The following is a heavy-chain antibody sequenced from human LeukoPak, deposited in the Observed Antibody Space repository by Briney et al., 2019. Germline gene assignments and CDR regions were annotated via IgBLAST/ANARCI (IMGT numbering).Heavy chain of an antibody. J-gene: IGHJ6*02. CDR2: VSGSGGDT. V-gene: IGHV3-23*01. CDR3: ATAGYSSSWHYGMDV. D-gene: IGHD6-13*01. CDR1: GFTFTTNA. Sequence: GGSLRLSCAASGFTFTTNAMSWVRQAPGKGLEWVSAVSGSGGDTYYAGSVKGRFTISRDNSKNTLYLQMNSLRAEDTAVYYCATAGYSSSWHYGMDVWGQGTTVTVSS.